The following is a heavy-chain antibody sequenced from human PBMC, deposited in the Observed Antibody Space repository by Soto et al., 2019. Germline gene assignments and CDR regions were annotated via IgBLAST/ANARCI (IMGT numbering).Heavy chain of an antibody. CDR1: GFTFSSYA. V-gene: IGHV3-23*01. D-gene: IGHD4-17*01. Sequence: EVQLLESGGGLVQPGGSLRLSCAASGFTFSSYALTWVRQAPGKGLEWVSAISGSGGSTYYADSVKVRFTISRDNSKITLYLQMNSLRAEDTAVYYCARAYGDYVSDFDYWGQGTLVTVSS. CDR2: ISGSGGST. CDR3: ARAYGDYVSDFDY. J-gene: IGHJ4*02.